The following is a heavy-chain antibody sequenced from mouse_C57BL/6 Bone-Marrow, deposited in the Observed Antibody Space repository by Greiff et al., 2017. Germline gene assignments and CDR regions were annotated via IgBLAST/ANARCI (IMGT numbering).Heavy chain of an antibody. CDR2: IDPGNGDT. J-gene: IGHJ4*01. CDR1: GFNIKDDY. CDR3: KGYAMDY. Sequence: VQLQQSGAELVRPGASVKLSCTASGFNIKDDYMHWVKQRPEQGLEWIGWIDPGNGDTEYAPKFKGKATLTADTSSNTAYLLLSSQSSEDTVVYYCKGYAMDYWGQGTSVTVSS. V-gene: IGHV14-4*01.